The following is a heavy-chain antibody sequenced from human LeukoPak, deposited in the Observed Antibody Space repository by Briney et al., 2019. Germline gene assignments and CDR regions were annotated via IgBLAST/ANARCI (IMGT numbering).Heavy chain of an antibody. J-gene: IGHJ4*02. Sequence: SQTLSLTCTVSGGSISSGDYYWSWIRQPPGKGLEWIGYIYYIGNTFYNPSLKSRVTISVDTSKNQFSLKLSSVTAAGTAVYYCASGFGEMLFAYWGQGILVTVSS. CDR3: ASGFGEMLFAY. CDR2: IYYIGNT. CDR1: GGSISSGDYY. D-gene: IGHD3-10*01. V-gene: IGHV4-30-4*01.